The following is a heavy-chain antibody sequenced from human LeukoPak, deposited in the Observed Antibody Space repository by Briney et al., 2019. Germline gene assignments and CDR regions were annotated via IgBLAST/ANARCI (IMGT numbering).Heavy chain of an antibody. V-gene: IGHV3-23*01. CDR1: GFTFSNYA. J-gene: IGHJ4*02. Sequence: GGSLRLSCAASGFTFSNYAMSWVRQAPGEGLEWVSTIVASGDSTYFANSVKGRFTISRDNSKNTVFLQMNSLRAEDTAVYYCAKWGDYDVLTGYYVSDYWGQGTLVTVSS. CDR3: AKWGDYDVLTGYYVSDY. CDR2: IVASGDST. D-gene: IGHD3-9*01.